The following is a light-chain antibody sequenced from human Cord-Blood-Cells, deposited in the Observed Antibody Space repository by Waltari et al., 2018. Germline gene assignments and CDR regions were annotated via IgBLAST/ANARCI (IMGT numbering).Light chain of an antibody. V-gene: IGKV1-39*01. Sequence: DIQMTQSPSSLSASVGDSVTITCRASQSIRSYLNWYQQKPWKAPKLLIYAASSLQSGVPSRFSGSGSGTDFTLTISSLQPEDFATYYCQQSYSTPTFGQGTKVEIK. CDR3: QQSYSTPT. J-gene: IGKJ1*01. CDR1: QSIRSY. CDR2: AAS.